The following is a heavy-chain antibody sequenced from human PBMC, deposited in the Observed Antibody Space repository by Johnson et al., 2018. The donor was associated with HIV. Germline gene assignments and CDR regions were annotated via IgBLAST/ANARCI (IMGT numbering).Heavy chain of an antibody. CDR2: ISYDGSNK. Sequence: QVQLVESGGGLVQPGGSLRLSCAASGFTFSSYAMHWVRQAPGKGLEWVAIISYDGSNKYYADSVKGRFTISRDSSKNTLYLQMNSLRAEDTAVYYCANLGDYSGLNGFDIWGQGTMVTVSS. V-gene: IGHV3-30-3*01. CDR3: ANLGDYSGLNGFDI. D-gene: IGHD4-23*01. J-gene: IGHJ3*02. CDR1: GFTFSSYA.